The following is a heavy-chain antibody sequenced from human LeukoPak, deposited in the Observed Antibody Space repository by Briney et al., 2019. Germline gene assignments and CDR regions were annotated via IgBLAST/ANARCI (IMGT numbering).Heavy chain of an antibody. Sequence: PGRSLRLSCAASGFTFRSYGMHWVRQAPGKGLEWVAVISYVGSNKYYADSVKGRFTISRDNSKNTLYLQMNSLRAEDTAVYYCAKDVHFQGGDLREDYFDYWGQGTLVTVSS. D-gene: IGHD2-21*01. CDR3: AKDVHFQGGDLREDYFDY. V-gene: IGHV3-30*18. J-gene: IGHJ4*02. CDR2: ISYVGSNK. CDR1: GFTFRSYG.